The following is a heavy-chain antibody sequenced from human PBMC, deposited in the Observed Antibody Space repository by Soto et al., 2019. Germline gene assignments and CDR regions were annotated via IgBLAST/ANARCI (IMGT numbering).Heavy chain of an antibody. D-gene: IGHD2-2*01. CDR3: ARDLRDRCSSTSCSGTWYYYGMDV. Sequence: GGSLRLSCAASGFTFSDYYMSWIRQAPGKGLEWVSYISSSSSYTNYADSVKGRFTNSRDNAKNSLYLQMNSLRAEDTAVYYCARDLRDRCSSTSCSGTWYYYGMDVWGQGTTVTVSS. CDR2: ISSSSSYT. CDR1: GFTFSDYY. V-gene: IGHV3-11*06. J-gene: IGHJ6*02.